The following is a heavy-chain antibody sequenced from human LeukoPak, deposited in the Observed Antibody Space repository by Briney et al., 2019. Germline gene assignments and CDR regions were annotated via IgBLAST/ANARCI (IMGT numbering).Heavy chain of an antibody. J-gene: IGHJ4*02. Sequence: GSLRLSCAASGFTFSSYSMNLVRQAPGEGLEWVSSISSSSSYIYYADSVKGRFTISRDNAKNSLYLQMNSLRAEDTAVYYCARDRGGTAYFDYWGQGTLVTVSS. D-gene: IGHD3-16*01. CDR3: ARDRGGTAYFDY. CDR1: GFTFSSYS. CDR2: ISSSSSYI. V-gene: IGHV3-21*01.